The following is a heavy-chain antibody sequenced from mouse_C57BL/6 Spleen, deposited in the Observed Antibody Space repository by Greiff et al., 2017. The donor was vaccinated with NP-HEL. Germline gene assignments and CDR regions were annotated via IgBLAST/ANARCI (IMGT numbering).Heavy chain of an antibody. D-gene: IGHD4-1*01. CDR3: ARFSNWSAMDY. V-gene: IGHV1-39*01. J-gene: IGHJ4*01. Sequence: VQLQQSGPELVKPGASVKISCKASGYTFTDYNMNWVKQSHGKSLEWIGVINPNYGTTSYNPKFKGKATLTVAQSSSTAYMQLNSLTSEDSAVYYCARFSNWSAMDYWGQGTSVTVSS. CDR2: INPNYGTT. CDR1: GYTFTDYN.